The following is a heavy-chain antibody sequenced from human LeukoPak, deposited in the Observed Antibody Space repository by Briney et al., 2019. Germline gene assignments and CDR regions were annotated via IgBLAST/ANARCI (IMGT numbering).Heavy chain of an antibody. CDR2: INPSGGST. CDR3: ARESVGVSRGYSYGLPDY. V-gene: IGHV1-46*01. CDR1: GYTFTSYY. J-gene: IGHJ4*02. D-gene: IGHD5-18*01. Sequence: ASVKVSCKASGYTFTSYYMHWVRQAPGQGLEWMGIINPSGGSTSYAQKFQGRVTMTRDTSTSTVYMELSSLRSEDTAVYYCARESVGVSRGYSYGLPDYWGQGTLVTVSS.